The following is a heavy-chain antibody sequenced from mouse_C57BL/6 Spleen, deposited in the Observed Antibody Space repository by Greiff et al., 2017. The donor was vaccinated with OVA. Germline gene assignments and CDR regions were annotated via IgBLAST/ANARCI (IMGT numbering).Heavy chain of an antibody. V-gene: IGHV2-2*01. Sequence: QVHVKQSGPGLVQPSQSLSITCTVSGFSLTSYGVHWVRQSPGKGLEWLGVLWSGGSTDYNAAFISRLSISKDHSKSQVFFKMNSLQADYTAIYYCARSYVNYGYFDVWGTGTTVTVSS. CDR3: ARSYVNYGYFDV. CDR2: LWSGGST. CDR1: GFSLTSYG. J-gene: IGHJ1*03.